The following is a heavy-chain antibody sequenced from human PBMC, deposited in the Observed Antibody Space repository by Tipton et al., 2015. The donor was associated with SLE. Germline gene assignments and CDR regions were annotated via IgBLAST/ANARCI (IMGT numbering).Heavy chain of an antibody. CDR1: GGSISSGSYY. D-gene: IGHD6-13*01. J-gene: IGHJ4*02. CDR3: ARTRSSWFSFDY. Sequence: TLSLTCTVSGGSISSGSYYWSWIRQPAGKGLEWIGYIYYSGSTNYNPSLKSRVTISVDTSKNQFSLKLSSVTAADTAVYYCARTRSSWFSFDYWGQGTLVTVSS. CDR2: IYYSGST. V-gene: IGHV4-61*01.